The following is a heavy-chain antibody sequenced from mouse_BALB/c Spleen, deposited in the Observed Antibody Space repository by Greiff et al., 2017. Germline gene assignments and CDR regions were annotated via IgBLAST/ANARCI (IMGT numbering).Heavy chain of an antibody. Sequence: QVQLKESGPSLVQPSQSLSITCTVSGFSLTSYGVHWVRQSPGKGLEWLGVIWRGGSTDYNAAFMSRLSITKDNSKSQVFFKMNSLQADDTAIYYCAKTLGNGKGAMDYWGQGTSVTVSS. J-gene: IGHJ4*01. CDR1: GFSLTSYG. D-gene: IGHD2-1*01. CDR3: AKTLGNGKGAMDY. CDR2: IWRGGST. V-gene: IGHV2-5-1*01.